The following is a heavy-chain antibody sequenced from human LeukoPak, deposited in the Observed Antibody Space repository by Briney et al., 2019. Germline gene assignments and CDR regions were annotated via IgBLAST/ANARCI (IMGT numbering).Heavy chain of an antibody. J-gene: IGHJ4*02. Sequence: GGSLRLSCAASGFSFNKYDITWARQAPGKGLEWVSTITGRSDKTYYTDSVKGRFVTSRDNSKDTLYLQMNSLRAEDTALYYCAKGGWLDDLGQGALVTVSS. V-gene: IGHV3-23*01. CDR1: GFSFNKYD. CDR3: AKGGWLDD. CDR2: ITGRSDKT. D-gene: IGHD6-19*01.